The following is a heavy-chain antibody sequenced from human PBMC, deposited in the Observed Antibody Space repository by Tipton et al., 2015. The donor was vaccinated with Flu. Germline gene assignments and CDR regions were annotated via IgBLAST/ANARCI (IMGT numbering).Heavy chain of an antibody. D-gene: IGHD4-23*01. CDR2: INHSGST. CDR1: GGSFSGYY. V-gene: IGHV4-34*01. CDR3: ARGYGGNWRYYYGMDV. Sequence: TLSLTCAVYGGSFSGYYWSWIRQPPGKGLEWIGEINHSGSTNYNPSLKSRVTISVDTSKNQFSLKLSSVTAADTAVYYCARGYGGNWRYYYGMDVWGQGTTVTVSS. J-gene: IGHJ6*02.